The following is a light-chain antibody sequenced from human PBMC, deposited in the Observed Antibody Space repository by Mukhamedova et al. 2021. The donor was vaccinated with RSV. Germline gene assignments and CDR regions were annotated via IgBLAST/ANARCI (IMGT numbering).Light chain of an antibody. CDR2: KAS. J-gene: IGKJ4*01. CDR3: QQSFRTNT. Sequence: WYQRRVHGRAPKLLIYKASTLESGVPSRFSGTGSGTEFTLSISSLQPDHFATYFCQQSFRTNTFGGGTKVEI. V-gene: IGKV1-5*03.